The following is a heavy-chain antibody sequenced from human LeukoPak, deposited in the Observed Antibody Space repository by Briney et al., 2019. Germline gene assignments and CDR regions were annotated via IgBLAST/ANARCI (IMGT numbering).Heavy chain of an antibody. Sequence: GGSLRLSCVAYGFSFSAYPMGWVRQAPGKGLQWLSGISASGDVTFHADRVKGRFAISRDNSKNTLYLQMTGLRAGDTAEYYCAKSLFTSATGTGRAFHIWGQGTMVTVSS. V-gene: IGHV3-23*01. J-gene: IGHJ3*02. CDR3: AKSLFTSATGTGRAFHI. CDR2: ISASGDVT. D-gene: IGHD1-1*01. CDR1: GFSFSAYP.